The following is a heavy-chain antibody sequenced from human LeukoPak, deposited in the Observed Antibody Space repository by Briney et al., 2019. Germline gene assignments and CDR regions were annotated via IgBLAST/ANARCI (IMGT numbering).Heavy chain of an antibody. CDR3: ARDLDIVVVPAAYDAFDI. CDR2: ISYDGSNK. Sequence: GGSLRLSCAASGFTFSSYAMHWVRQAPGKGLEWVAVISYDGSNKYYADSVKGRFTISRDNSKNTLYLQMNSLRAEDTAVYYCARDLDIVVVPAAYDAFDIWGQGTMVTVSS. CDR1: GFTFSSYA. V-gene: IGHV3-30-3*01. D-gene: IGHD2-2*03. J-gene: IGHJ3*02.